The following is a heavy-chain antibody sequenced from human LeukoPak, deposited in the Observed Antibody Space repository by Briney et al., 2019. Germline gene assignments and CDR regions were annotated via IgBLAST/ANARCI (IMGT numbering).Heavy chain of an antibody. Sequence: SVKVSCKASGGTFSSYAISWVRQAPGQGLEWMGGFIPIFGTANYAQKFQGRVTITADKSTSTAYMELSSLRSEDTAVYYCASGWNCSGGSCYSGDYWGQGTLVTVSS. J-gene: IGHJ4*02. CDR2: FIPIFGTA. CDR3: ASGWNCSGGSCYSGDY. V-gene: IGHV1-69*06. D-gene: IGHD2-15*01. CDR1: GGTFSSYA.